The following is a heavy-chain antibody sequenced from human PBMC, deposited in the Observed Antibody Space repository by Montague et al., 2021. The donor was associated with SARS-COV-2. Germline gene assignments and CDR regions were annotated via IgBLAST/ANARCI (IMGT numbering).Heavy chain of an antibody. CDR2: INPNNGVT. D-gene: IGHD4/OR15-4a*01. CDR3: ARGDYGAFFYYYGMDV. Sequence: SVKVSCKASGNTFTDYYIHWVRQAPVQGLEWMGWINPNNGVTTYXQRFQGRVTMTRDTSNSTTYMELSRPRSDDTAVYCCARGDYGAFFYYYGMDVWGQGTTVSVSS. CDR1: GNTFTDYY. J-gene: IGHJ6*02. V-gene: IGHV1-2*02.